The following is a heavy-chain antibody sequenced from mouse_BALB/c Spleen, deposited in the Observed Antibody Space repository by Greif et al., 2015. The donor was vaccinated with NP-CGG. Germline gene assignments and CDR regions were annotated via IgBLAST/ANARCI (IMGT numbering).Heavy chain of an antibody. CDR3: NLHYYGSSHYFDY. CDR1: GFNIKDYY. D-gene: IGHD1-1*01. Sequence: EVKLMESGAELVRSGASVKLSCTASGFNIKDYYMHWVKQRPEQGLEWIGWIDPENGDTEYAPKFQGKATMTADTSSNTAYLQLRSLTSEDTAVYYCNLHYYGSSHYFDYWGQGTTLTVSS. V-gene: IGHV14-4*02. CDR2: IDPENGDT. J-gene: IGHJ2*01.